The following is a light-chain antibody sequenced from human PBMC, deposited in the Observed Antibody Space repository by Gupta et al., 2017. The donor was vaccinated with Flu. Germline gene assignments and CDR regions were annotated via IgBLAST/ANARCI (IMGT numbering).Light chain of an antibody. CDR1: QSISSY. CDR3: QQSYSTLLYT. Sequence: DRVTITCRASQSISSYLTWYQQKPGKAPKLLIYAASSMQSGVPSRFSGSGSGTDFTLTISSLQPEDFATYYCQQSYSTLLYTFGQGTKLEIK. CDR2: AAS. V-gene: IGKV1-39*01. J-gene: IGKJ2*01.